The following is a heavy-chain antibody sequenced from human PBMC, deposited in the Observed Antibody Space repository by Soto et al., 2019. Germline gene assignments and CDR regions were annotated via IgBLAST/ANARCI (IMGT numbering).Heavy chain of an antibody. CDR2: IYSGGST. CDR1: GFTVSSNY. D-gene: IGHD4-17*01. Sequence: GGSLRLSCAASGFTVSSNYMSWVRQAPGKGLEWVSVIYSGGSTYYADSVKGRFVISRDNSNSMLFLQMDSLRGEDTAVYYCAKDSTVTTSLYFYYYGFDVWGQGTTVTVSS. V-gene: IGHV3-53*01. J-gene: IGHJ6*02. CDR3: AKDSTVTTSLYFYYYGFDV.